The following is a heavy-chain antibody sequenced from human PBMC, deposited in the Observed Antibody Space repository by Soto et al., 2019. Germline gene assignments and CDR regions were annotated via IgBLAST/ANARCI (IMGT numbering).Heavy chain of an antibody. Sequence: QVQLQESGPGLVKPSETLSLTCTVSGGSISSYYWSWIRQPPGKGLEWIGYIYYSGSTNYNPSLKSRVTISVDTSKNQFSLKLSSVTAADTAVYYCARQNSGSSPREPWFDPWGQGTLVTVSS. V-gene: IGHV4-59*01. D-gene: IGHD1-26*01. CDR1: GGSISSYY. CDR3: ARQNSGSSPREPWFDP. CDR2: IYYSGST. J-gene: IGHJ5*02.